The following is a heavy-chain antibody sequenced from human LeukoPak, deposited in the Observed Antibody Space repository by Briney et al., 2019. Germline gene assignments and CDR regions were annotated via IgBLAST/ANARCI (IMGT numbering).Heavy chain of an antibody. V-gene: IGHV4-31*03. CDR3: ARDNEWFGIDY. D-gene: IGHD3-10*01. J-gene: IGHJ4*02. CDR1: GGSISSGGYY. Sequence: PSQTLSLTCTVSGGSISSGGYYWSWFRQHPGKGLEWIGFIYYSGKSYYKPSLKSRVTISVDTSKNQFSLRLNSVTAADTAVHYCARDNEWFGIDYWGQGTLVTVSS. CDR2: IYYSGKS.